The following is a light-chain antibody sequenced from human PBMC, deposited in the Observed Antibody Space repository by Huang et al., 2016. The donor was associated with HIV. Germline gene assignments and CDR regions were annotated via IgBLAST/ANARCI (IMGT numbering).Light chain of an antibody. CDR2: TAS. V-gene: IGKV1-39*01. CDR1: QNITKS. CDR3: QQSFSVPRT. J-gene: IGKJ1*01. Sequence: DIQMAQSPPSLSASVGDRVTLTCRANQNITKSLNWYQQKPWRAPKLLIYTASTLESGGPSRFSGSGSGSRFTLNITNLQPEDFATYYCQQSFSVPRTFGRGTTLE.